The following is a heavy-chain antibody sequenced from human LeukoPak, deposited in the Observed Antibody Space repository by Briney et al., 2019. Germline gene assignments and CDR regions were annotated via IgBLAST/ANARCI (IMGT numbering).Heavy chain of an antibody. CDR1: GFTFSSYA. J-gene: IGHJ4*02. CDR3: AKGRPSYCGGGSCWGSFDC. Sequence: GGSLRLSRAASGFTFSSYAMSWVRQAPGKGLEWVSSMSGSGGRTYYADSVKGRFTISRDNSKNTMYLQMNSLRAEDTAIYYCAKGRPSYCGGGSCWGSFDCWGQGTLVTVSS. D-gene: IGHD2-15*01. V-gene: IGHV3-23*01. CDR2: MSGSGGRT.